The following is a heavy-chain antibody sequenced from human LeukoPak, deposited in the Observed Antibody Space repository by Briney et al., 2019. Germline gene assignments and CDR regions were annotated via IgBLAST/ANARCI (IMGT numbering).Heavy chain of an antibody. CDR2: IKSKDDGETT. Sequence: GGSLRLSCAAPGFTFTNAWMSWVRQAPGKGLEWVGRIKSKDDGETTDYAAPVKGRFTISRDDSKNTVYLQMNSLKTDDTAVYSCTTLFGWYGYWGQGTLVTVSS. J-gene: IGHJ4*02. CDR1: GFTFTNAW. D-gene: IGHD6-19*01. CDR3: TTLFGWYGY. V-gene: IGHV3-15*01.